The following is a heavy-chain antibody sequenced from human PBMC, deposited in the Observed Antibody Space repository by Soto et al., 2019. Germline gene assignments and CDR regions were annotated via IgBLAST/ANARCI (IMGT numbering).Heavy chain of an antibody. J-gene: IGHJ6*02. CDR1: GYSFTSYW. Sequence: GESLKISCKGSGYSFTSYWISWVRQMPGKGLEWMGRIDPSDSYTNYSPSFQGHVTISADKSISTAYLQWSSLKASDTAMYYCASSSLRQTPNYYYYGMDVWGQGTTVTVSS. CDR3: ASSSLRQTPNYYYYGMDV. V-gene: IGHV5-10-1*01. CDR2: IDPSDSYT. D-gene: IGHD3-10*01.